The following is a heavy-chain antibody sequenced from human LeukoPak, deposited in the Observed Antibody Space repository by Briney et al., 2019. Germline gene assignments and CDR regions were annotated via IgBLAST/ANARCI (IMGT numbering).Heavy chain of an antibody. V-gene: IGHV3-30-3*01. D-gene: IGHD1-14*01. CDR1: GFTFSSYA. Sequence: GGSLRLSCAASGFTFSSYAMHWVRQAPGKGLEWVAVISYDGSNKYYADSVKGRFTISRDNSKNTLYLQMNILRAEDTAVYYCARTVSAGEPAFDIWGQGTMVTVSS. J-gene: IGHJ3*02. CDR2: ISYDGSNK. CDR3: ARTVSAGEPAFDI.